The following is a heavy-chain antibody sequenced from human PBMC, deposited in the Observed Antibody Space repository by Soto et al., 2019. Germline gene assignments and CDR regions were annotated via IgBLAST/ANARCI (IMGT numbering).Heavy chain of an antibody. Sequence: PSKILTFTLTVFGGSTRRSDSSWIPQCAGKRGLGIRRIITSDTTKYTPCLKCRVTMSVDAYKNQISLNLRCVTATDTAVYYCARGPCGYVYYHGMDVWGQGTTVTVSS. CDR1: GGSTRRSD. CDR2: IITSDTT. J-gene: IGHJ6*02. V-gene: IGHV4-4*07. D-gene: IGHD2-21*01. CDR3: ARGPCGYVYYHGMDV.